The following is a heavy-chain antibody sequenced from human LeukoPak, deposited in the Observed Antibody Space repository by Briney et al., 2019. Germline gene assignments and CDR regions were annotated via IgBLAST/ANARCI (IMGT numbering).Heavy chain of an antibody. D-gene: IGHD4-11*01. V-gene: IGHV4-31*03. J-gene: IGHJ4*02. CDR1: GGSISSSYYY. CDR2: IYYSGST. Sequence: PSETLSLTCTVSGGSISSSYYYWGWIRQPPGKGLEWIGYIYYSGSTYYNPSLKSRVTISVDTSKNQFSLKLSSVTAADTAVYHCARAQWDYSDYGLRRTYYFDYWGQGTLVTVSS. CDR3: ARAQWDYSDYGLRRTYYFDY.